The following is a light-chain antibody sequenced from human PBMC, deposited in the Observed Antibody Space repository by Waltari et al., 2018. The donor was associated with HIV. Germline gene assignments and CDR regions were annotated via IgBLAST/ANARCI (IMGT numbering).Light chain of an antibody. CDR1: TGAVTRGNY. Sequence: QAVVTQEPSLTVSPGGTVTLTCGSSTGAVTRGNYPYWFQQKPGQAPSTLIYDTGNKHSWTPVRFSGSLLGGKAALTLSGAQPEDEADYYCLLSYDNTHFFFGGGTRLTVL. V-gene: IGLV7-46*01. CDR3: LLSYDNTHFF. CDR2: DTG. J-gene: IGLJ2*01.